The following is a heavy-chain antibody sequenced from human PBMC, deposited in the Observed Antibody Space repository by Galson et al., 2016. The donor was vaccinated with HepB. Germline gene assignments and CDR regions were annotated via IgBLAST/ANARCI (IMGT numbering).Heavy chain of an antibody. D-gene: IGHD6-13*01. Sequence: SLRLSGAATGSTLSNSAMIWVRQAPGKGLEWVSAMSDSGGSTYYADSVKGRFTISRDNSKNTLYLQMNSLGAEDTAIYYCAVRYSSIWYFQHWGRGTLVSVSS. CDR2: MSDSGGST. CDR1: GSTLSNSA. V-gene: IGHV3-23*01. CDR3: AVRYSSIWYFQH. J-gene: IGHJ1*01.